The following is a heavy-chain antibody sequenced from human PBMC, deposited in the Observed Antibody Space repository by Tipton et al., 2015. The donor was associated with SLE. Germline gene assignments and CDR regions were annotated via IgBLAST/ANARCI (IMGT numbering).Heavy chain of an antibody. Sequence: TLSLTCTVSSGSISSSSYYWAWIRQPAGKGLEWIGRIYTTGTTNYNPSLKSRVTISLDTSKNQFSLTLTSVTAADTAVYYCARGDRSNVKGGLDYWGQGTLVTASS. CDR1: SGSISSSSYY. D-gene: IGHD2-8*01. J-gene: IGHJ4*02. CDR3: ARGDRSNVKGGLDY. CDR2: IYTTGTT. V-gene: IGHV4-61*02.